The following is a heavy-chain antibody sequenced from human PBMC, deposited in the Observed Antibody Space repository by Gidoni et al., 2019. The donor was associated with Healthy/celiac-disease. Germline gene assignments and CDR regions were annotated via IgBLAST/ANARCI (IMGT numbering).Heavy chain of an antibody. D-gene: IGHD2-2*01. V-gene: IGHV3-23*01. Sequence: EVQLLESGGGLVQPGGSLRLSCAASGFPSSSYAMSWVRQAPGKGLEGVSAISGSGGSTYYADSVKGRFTSSRDNSKNSLYLQMNSLRAEDTAVYYCAKDCSSTSCYVRNYWGQGTLVTVSS. CDR1: GFPSSSYA. CDR2: ISGSGGST. CDR3: AKDCSSTSCYVRNY. J-gene: IGHJ4*02.